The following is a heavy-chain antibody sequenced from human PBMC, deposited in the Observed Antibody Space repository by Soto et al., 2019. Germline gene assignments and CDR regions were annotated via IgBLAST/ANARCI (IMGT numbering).Heavy chain of an antibody. CDR1: GYTFTSYG. J-gene: IGHJ3*02. CDR2: ISAYTGNT. CDR3: ATGQQLVDAFDI. Sequence: ASVKVSCKASGYTFTSYGISWVRQAPGQGLEWMGWISAYTGNTNYAQKLQGRVTMTTDTSTSTAYMELRSLRSDDTAVYYCATGQQLVDAFDIWGQGTRVTVSS. D-gene: IGHD6-13*01. V-gene: IGHV1-18*01.